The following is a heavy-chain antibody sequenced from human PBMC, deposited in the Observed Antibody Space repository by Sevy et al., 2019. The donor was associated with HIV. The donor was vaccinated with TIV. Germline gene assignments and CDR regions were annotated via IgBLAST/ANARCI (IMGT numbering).Heavy chain of an antibody. V-gene: IGHV5-10-1*01. Sequence: GESLKISCQGSANSFTTYWINWVRQIPGKGLEWMGRIDPSDSYTTYSPSFQGHVTISVDRSSNPAYLRWSSLKASETGIYYCARRGESLVFYAMDVWGQGTTVTVSS. CDR1: ANSFTTYW. CDR3: ARRGESLVFYAMDV. CDR2: IDPSDSYT. D-gene: IGHD3-16*01. J-gene: IGHJ6*02.